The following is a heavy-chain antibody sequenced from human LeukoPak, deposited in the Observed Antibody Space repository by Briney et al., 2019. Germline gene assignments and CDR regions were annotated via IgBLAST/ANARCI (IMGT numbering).Heavy chain of an antibody. V-gene: IGHV3-11*04. CDR2: ISSSGSTI. J-gene: IGHJ4*02. Sequence: GGSLRLSCAASGFTFSDYYMSWIRQAPGKGLEWVSYISSSGSTIYYADSVKGRFTISKDNSEDTLYLQMNSLRTEDTAMYYCARDCVWFAECWGQGTLVTVSS. CDR1: GFTFSDYY. D-gene: IGHD3-10*01. CDR3: ARDCVWFAEC.